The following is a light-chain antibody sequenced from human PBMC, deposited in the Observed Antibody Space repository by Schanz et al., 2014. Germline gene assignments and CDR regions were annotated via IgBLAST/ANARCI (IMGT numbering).Light chain of an antibody. Sequence: QSALTQPPSASGSPGQSVTISCTGTSSDVGGYKYVSWYQQHPGKAPKLVIYEVSNRPSGVSNRFSGSKSGNTASLTISGLQAEDEADYYCSSYTSSSPWVFGGGTKLTVL. CDR2: EVS. V-gene: IGLV2-14*01. J-gene: IGLJ3*02. CDR3: SSYTSSSPWV. CDR1: SSDVGGYKY.